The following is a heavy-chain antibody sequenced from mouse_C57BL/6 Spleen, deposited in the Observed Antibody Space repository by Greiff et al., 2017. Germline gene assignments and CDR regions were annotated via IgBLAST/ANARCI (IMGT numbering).Heavy chain of an antibody. J-gene: IGHJ2*01. CDR1: GYTFTSYW. CDR3: ARSSEWGPQDD. V-gene: IGHV1-72*01. CDR2: IDPNSGGT. Sequence: QVQLQQPGAELVKPGASVKLSCKASGYTFTSYWMHWVKQRPGRGLEWIGRIDPNSGGTKYNEKFKSKATMTVDKPSSTAYMQLRSLTSEDSAVYYCARSSEWGPQDDWGQGTTLTVSS.